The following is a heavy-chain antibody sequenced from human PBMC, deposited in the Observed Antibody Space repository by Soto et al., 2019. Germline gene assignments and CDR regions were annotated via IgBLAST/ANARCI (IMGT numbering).Heavy chain of an antibody. V-gene: IGHV4-59*01. CDR1: GGSISSYY. J-gene: IGHJ6*02. Sequence: SETLSLTCTVSGGSISSYYWSWIRQPPGKGLEWIGYIYYSGSTNYNPSLKSRVTISVDTSKNQFSLKLSSVTAADTAVYYCARDRLVVPAAISFYYYYGMDVWGQGXTVTVSS. D-gene: IGHD2-2*01. CDR2: IYYSGST. CDR3: ARDRLVVPAAISFYYYYGMDV.